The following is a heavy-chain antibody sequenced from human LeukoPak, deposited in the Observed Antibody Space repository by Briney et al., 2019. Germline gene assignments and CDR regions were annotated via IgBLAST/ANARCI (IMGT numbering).Heavy chain of an antibody. CDR3: SKYNSYDALDY. D-gene: IGHD1-1*01. J-gene: IGHJ4*02. V-gene: IGHV3-15*01. Sequence: SWIRQHPGKGLEWLGLIKNKIDGGTTDYAVTVKGRFTISRDDSKNTLYLQMNSLKTGDTAVYYCSKYNSYDALDYWGQGTLVTVSS. CDR2: IKNKIDGGTT.